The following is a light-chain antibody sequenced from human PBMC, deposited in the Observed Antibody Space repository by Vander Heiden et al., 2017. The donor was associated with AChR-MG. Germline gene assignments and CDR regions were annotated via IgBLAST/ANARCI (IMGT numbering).Light chain of an antibody. CDR2: QDS. Sequence: SYELPQPPSVSVSPGQPASITCSGDKLGDKSACWYQQKPGQSPVLVIYQDSKRPSGIPERFAGSNSGNTATLTISGTQAMDEADYYCQAWDSSTAVFGGGTKLTVL. CDR1: KLGDKS. CDR3: QAWDSSTAV. J-gene: IGLJ2*01. V-gene: IGLV3-1*01.